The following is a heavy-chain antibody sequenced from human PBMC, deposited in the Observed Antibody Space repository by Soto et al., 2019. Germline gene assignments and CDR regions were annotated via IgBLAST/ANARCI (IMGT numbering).Heavy chain of an antibody. CDR1: GDSVSRNTAA. Sequence: QVQLQQSGPGLVKPSQTLSLTCAISGDSVSRNTAAWNWIRQSPSRGLEWLGRTYFRSMWYFDYAVSVRGRMTIIPDTSRDQFSLQLTSVTPEDTAVYYCARGGFGYSVARFEYWGQGSLVTVSS. V-gene: IGHV6-1*01. D-gene: IGHD2-15*01. CDR3: ARGGFGYSVARFEY. J-gene: IGHJ4*02. CDR2: TYFRSMWYF.